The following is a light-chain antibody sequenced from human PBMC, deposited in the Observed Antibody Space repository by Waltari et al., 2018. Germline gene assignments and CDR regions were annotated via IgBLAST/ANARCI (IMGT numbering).Light chain of an antibody. V-gene: IGKV1-NL1*01. Sequence: DVQMIQSPSSLSASVGDRVTITCRASQGIAYSLAWYRQTPGKAPELLLNDASKLKSGVPSRFSGSASGTTYTRTISSLQPEDFATYYCQQYHGYYPLATFGGGTKVEIK. CDR3: QQYHGYYPLAT. CDR2: DAS. CDR1: QGIAYS. J-gene: IGKJ4*01.